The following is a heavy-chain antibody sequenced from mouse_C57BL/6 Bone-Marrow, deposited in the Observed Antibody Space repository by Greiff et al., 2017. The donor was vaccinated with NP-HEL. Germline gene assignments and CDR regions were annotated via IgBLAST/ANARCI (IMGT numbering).Heavy chain of an antibody. CDR1: GYTFTDYN. CDR2: INPNNGGT. Sequence: VHVKQSGPELVKPGASVKIPCKASGYTFTDYNMDWVKQSHGKSLEWIGDINPNNGGTIYNQKFKGKATLTVDKSSSTAYMELRSLTSEDTAVYYCARERGYGNYVGYFDVWGTGTTVTVSS. CDR3: ARERGYGNYVGYFDV. V-gene: IGHV1-18*01. J-gene: IGHJ1*03. D-gene: IGHD2-1*01.